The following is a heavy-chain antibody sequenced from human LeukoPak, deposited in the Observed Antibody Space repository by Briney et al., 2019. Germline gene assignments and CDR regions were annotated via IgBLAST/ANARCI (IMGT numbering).Heavy chain of an antibody. J-gene: IGHJ4*02. V-gene: IGHV4-39*01. D-gene: IGHD4-23*01. CDR3: ARVSIYGGNSVFPTFDY. CDR1: GDSISTSNSY. CDR2: IYYSGNT. Sequence: SETLSLTCTVSGDSISTSNSYWGWIRQPPGKGLEWIGSIYYSGNTYYNASLKSRVTISVDTSKNQFSLKLTSVTAADTAVYYCARVSIYGGNSVFPTFDYWGQGTLVTVSS.